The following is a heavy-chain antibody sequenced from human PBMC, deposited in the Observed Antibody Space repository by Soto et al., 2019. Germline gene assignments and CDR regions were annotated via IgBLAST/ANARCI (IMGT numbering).Heavy chain of an antibody. J-gene: IGHJ4*02. D-gene: IGHD6-6*01. CDR3: AIEYSSSPPYYPIGY. Sequence: QVQLVQSGAEVKKPGSSVKVSCKASGGTFSSYSISWVRQAPGQGLEWMGGIIPIFVTVNYAQKFQGRVTITADESTSTAYMELSSLRSEDTAVYYCAIEYSSSPPYYPIGYWGQGTLVTVSS. CDR1: GGTFSSYS. CDR2: IIPIFVTV. V-gene: IGHV1-69*01.